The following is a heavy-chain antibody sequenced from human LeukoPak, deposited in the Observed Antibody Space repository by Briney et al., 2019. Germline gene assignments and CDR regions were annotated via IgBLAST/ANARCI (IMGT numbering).Heavy chain of an antibody. D-gene: IGHD6-19*01. J-gene: IGHJ6*03. CDR2: IKQDGSEK. CDR1: GFTFSDYY. Sequence: PGGSLRLSCAASGFTFSDYYMSWIRQAPGKGLEWVANIKQDGSEKYYVDSVKGRFTISRDNSKDTLYLQMNSLRAEDTAVYYCARIGSEGSGWPQAYYYYYMDVWGKGTTVTISS. V-gene: IGHV3-7*03. CDR3: ARIGSEGSGWPQAYYYYYMDV.